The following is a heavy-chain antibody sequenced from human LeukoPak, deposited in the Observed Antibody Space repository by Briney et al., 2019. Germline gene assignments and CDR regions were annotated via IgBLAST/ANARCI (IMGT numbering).Heavy chain of an antibody. J-gene: IGHJ4*02. Sequence: GGSLRLSCAASEFSVGSNYMTWVRQAPGKGLEWVSLIYSGGSTYYSDSVKGRFTISRDNSKNTLYLQMNSLRAEDTAVYYCARRAGAYSHPYDYWGQGTLVTVSS. V-gene: IGHV3-53*01. CDR2: IYSGGST. D-gene: IGHD4/OR15-4a*01. CDR3: ARRAGAYSHPYDY. CDR1: EFSVGSNY.